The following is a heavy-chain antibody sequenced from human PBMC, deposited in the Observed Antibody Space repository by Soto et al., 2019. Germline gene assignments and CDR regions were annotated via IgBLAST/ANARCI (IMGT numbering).Heavy chain of an antibody. J-gene: IGHJ6*02. Sequence: QVQLVESGGGAVQPGRSLRLSCAASGFTFRTYGMHWVRQAPGKGLEWLAVISNNGINKYYADSVKGRFTISRDNSRDTLFLQMNSLRGEDTAIYYCAKVIRAGSTSSNFYYYSGLDVWGQGTTVTVS. D-gene: IGHD6-6*01. CDR1: GFTFRTYG. CDR2: ISNNGINK. V-gene: IGHV3-30*18. CDR3: AKVIRAGSTSSNFYYYSGLDV.